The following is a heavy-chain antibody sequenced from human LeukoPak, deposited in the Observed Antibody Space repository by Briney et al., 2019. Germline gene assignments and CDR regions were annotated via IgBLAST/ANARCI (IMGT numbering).Heavy chain of an antibody. V-gene: IGHV1-2*02. CDR3: VRGAILYPNYMDV. D-gene: IGHD2-8*01. CDR1: GYTFTGYY. CDR2: INPNSGGT. J-gene: IGHJ6*03. Sequence: GASVKVSCKASGYTFTGYYMHWVRQAPGQGLEWMGWINPNSGGTNYAQKFQGRVTMTRDTSITTGYMDLSSLRSDDTAVYYCVRGAILYPNYMDVWGKGTTVTVSS.